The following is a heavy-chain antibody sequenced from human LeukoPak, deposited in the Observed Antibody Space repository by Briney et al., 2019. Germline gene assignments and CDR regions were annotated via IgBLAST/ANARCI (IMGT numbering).Heavy chain of an antibody. J-gene: IGHJ6*02. Sequence: ASVKVSCKASGYTFTSYGISWVRQAPGQGLEWMGWISAYNGNTNYAQKLQGRVTMTIDTSTSTAYMELRSLRSDDTAVYYCARDRLAILGVVIDYYYYYGMDVWGQGTTVTVSS. V-gene: IGHV1-18*01. CDR2: ISAYNGNT. CDR3: ARDRLAILGVVIDYYYYYGMDV. D-gene: IGHD3-3*01. CDR1: GYTFTSYG.